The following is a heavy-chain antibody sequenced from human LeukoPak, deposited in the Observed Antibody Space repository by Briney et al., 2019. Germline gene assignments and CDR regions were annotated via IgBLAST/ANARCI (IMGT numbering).Heavy chain of an antibody. V-gene: IGHV3-7*04. D-gene: IGHD6-19*01. CDR2: INQDGSEK. CDR1: GFTFSNYW. J-gene: IGHJ4*02. Sequence: GGSLRLSCAASGFTFSNYWMSWVRQAPGKGLEWVANINQDGSEKYYVDSVKGRFTISRDNVRNSLYLQMNSLRAEDTAVYYCARASSSGLDYWGRGTLVTVSS. CDR3: ARASSSGLDY.